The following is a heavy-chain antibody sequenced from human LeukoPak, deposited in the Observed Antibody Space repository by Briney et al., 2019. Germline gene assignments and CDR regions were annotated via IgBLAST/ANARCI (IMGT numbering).Heavy chain of an antibody. V-gene: IGHV3-30*04. CDR3: ARSYDSSGYWQIFFDY. CDR2: ISYDGSNK. D-gene: IGHD3-22*01. CDR1: GFTFSSYA. J-gene: IGHJ4*02. Sequence: GGSLRLSCAASGFTFSSYAMHWVRQAPGKGLEWVAVISYDGSNKYYADSAKGRFTISRDNSKNTLYLQMNSLRAEDTAVYYCARSYDSSGYWQIFFDYWGQGTLVTVSS.